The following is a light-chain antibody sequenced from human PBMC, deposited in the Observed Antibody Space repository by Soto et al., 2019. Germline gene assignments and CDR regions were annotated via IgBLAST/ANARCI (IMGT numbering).Light chain of an antibody. CDR1: QSINSN. CDR3: QQYNSLGT. V-gene: IGKV3D-15*01. CDR2: GAS. J-gene: IGKJ4*01. Sequence: EVLMTQSPATLSVSPGDRATLSCRASQSINSNLAWYQQQPGQAPRLLIYGASTRATGIPARFSGSGSGTEFTLTISSLQSEDFEVYYCQQYNSLGTVGGGTKV.